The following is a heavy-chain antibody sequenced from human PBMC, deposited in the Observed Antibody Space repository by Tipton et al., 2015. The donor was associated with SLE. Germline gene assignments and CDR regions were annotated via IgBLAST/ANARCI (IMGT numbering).Heavy chain of an antibody. CDR3: ARLSPIGVFYGMDV. CDR1: GYTFTSYG. CDR2: ISAYNSNT. J-gene: IGHJ6*02. V-gene: IGHV1-18*01. D-gene: IGHD1-26*01. Sequence: QSGAEVKKPGSSVKVSCKASGYTFTSYGISWVRQAPGQGLEWMGWISAYNSNTHYAQKLQGRVTITTDTSTSTAYMELRSLRSDDTAVYSFARLSPIGVFYGMDVWGQGTTVTVSS.